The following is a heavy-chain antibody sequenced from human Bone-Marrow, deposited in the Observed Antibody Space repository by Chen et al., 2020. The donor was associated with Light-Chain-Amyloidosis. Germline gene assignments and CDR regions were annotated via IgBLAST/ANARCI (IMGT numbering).Heavy chain of an antibody. V-gene: IGHV5-51*01. CDR1: GYSFTSYW. CDR2: IYPGDSDT. D-gene: IGHD4-17*01. CDR3: ARHLGHYGERGWFDP. Sequence: EVQLVQSGAEVKKPGESLKISCKGSGYSFTSYWIGWGRQMPGKGLEWRGIIYPGDSDTRYSPSFQGQVPLSADKSIGTAYLQWSSLKASDPAMYYCARHLGHYGERGWFDPWGQGTLVTVSS. J-gene: IGHJ5*02.